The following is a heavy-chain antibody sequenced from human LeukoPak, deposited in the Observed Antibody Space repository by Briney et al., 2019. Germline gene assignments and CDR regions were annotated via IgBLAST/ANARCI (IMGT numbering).Heavy chain of an antibody. Sequence: GGSLRLSCAASGFTFSTYWMHWVRQVPGKGLVWVSRINSDGSSTSYADSVKGRLTISRDNIKSTLYLQMNSLTAEDTAVYYCTRGGYSFDYRGQGTLVTVSS. D-gene: IGHD2-21*01. CDR2: INSDGSST. CDR3: TRGGYSFDY. CDR1: GFTFSTYW. V-gene: IGHV3-74*01. J-gene: IGHJ4*02.